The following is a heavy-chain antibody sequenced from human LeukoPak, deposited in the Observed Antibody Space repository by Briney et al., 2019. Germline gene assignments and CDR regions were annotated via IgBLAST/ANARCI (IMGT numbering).Heavy chain of an antibody. CDR3: ANIMRDLDY. Sequence: GGSLRLSYAASGFTFSSYGMHWVRQAPGKGLEWVALISYDGTNKYYAGSVKGRFTISRDNSKSTLYLQMNSLRTDDTAVYYCANIMRDLDYWGQGTLVTVSS. CDR1: GFTFSSYG. V-gene: IGHV3-30*18. J-gene: IGHJ4*02. CDR2: ISYDGTNK. D-gene: IGHD3-16*01.